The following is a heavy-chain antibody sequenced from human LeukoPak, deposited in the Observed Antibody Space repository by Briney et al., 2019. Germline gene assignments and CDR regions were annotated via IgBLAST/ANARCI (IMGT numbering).Heavy chain of an antibody. D-gene: IGHD2-2*01. Sequence: GESLKISCKGSGYSFTSYWIGWVRQMPGKGLEWMGIIYPGDSDTRYSPSFQGQVTISADKSISTAYLQWSSLKASDTAMYYCARQRAYCSSTSCPFDYWGQGTLVTVSS. CDR3: ARQRAYCSSTSCPFDY. CDR1: GYSFTSYW. J-gene: IGHJ4*02. V-gene: IGHV5-51*01. CDR2: IYPGDSDT.